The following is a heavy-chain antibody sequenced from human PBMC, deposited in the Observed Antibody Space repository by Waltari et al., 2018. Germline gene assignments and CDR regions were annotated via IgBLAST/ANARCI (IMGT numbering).Heavy chain of an antibody. Sequence: QVHLVQSGAEVKMPGASVKVSCKASGWPFRNNFFHWVRQAPGQGLEWMGIINPSGGSTSYAHKFQGRVSMTRDTSTTTLFLELSSLRFDDSAVYYCARDGDDHAFDIWGQGTMVTVSS. CDR2: INPSGGST. J-gene: IGHJ3*02. CDR1: GWPFRNNF. CDR3: ARDGDDHAFDI. D-gene: IGHD7-27*01. V-gene: IGHV1-46*01.